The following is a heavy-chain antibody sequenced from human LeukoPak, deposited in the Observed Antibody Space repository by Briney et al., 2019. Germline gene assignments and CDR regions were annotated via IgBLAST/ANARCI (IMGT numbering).Heavy chain of an antibody. V-gene: IGHV4-30-4*01. J-gene: IGHJ3*02. Sequence: SETLSLTCTVSGDSITSSNFFWSWIRQPPGGDLEWIGYMPYNGGASYNPSLRSRTTISLDTSKNEFSLRLTSVTAPHTAIYYCAREVKFAVGSDGFDIWGPGTMVTVSP. CDR1: GDSITSSNFF. CDR3: AREVKFAVGSDGFDI. CDR2: MPYNGGA. D-gene: IGHD5-24*01.